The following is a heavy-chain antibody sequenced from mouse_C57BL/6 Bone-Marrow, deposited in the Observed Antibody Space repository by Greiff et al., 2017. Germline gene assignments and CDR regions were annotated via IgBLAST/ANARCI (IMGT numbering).Heavy chain of an antibody. Sequence: VQLQQSGPELVKPGASVKISCKASGYSFTDYNMNWVKQSHGKSLEWIGVINPNYGTTSYNQKFKGKATLTVDQSSSTAYMQLNSLTSEDAAGYYCARGYDYDHAMDYWRQGTSVTVSS. CDR2: INPNYGTT. D-gene: IGHD2-4*01. V-gene: IGHV1-39*01. J-gene: IGHJ4*01. CDR1: GYSFTDYN. CDR3: ARGYDYDHAMDY.